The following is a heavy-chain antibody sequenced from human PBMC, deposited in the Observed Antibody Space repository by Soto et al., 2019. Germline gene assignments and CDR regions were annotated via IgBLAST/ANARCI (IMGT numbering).Heavy chain of an antibody. CDR2: VYYTGST. V-gene: IGHV4-39*01. J-gene: IGHJ6*02. D-gene: IGHD4-17*01. CDR1: GGSISTSRYY. CDR3: ARCRSHLFYAMHV. Sequence: PSETLSLTCTVSGGSISTSRYYWGWLRQPPGQGLEWIGSVYYTGSTHYNPYLRSRVAISVDRSKSQFYLRLSSVTAADTSVYYCARCRSHLFYAMHVLRQGATVT.